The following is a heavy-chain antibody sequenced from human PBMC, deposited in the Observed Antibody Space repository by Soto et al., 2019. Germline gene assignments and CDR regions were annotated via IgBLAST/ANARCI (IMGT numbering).Heavy chain of an antibody. J-gene: IGHJ4*02. CDR2: ISPDGRTT. CDR3: ADSWLPTSY. Sequence: GSLRLSCAAPGFRFRPHWIPWVRQAPGKGLVWVSRISPDGRTTTYADPVKGRFTISRDNAKSTLYLQMNSLTVEDGAVYYCADSWLPTSYWGPGTLVTSPQ. CDR1: GFRFRPHW. V-gene: IGHV3-74*01. D-gene: IGHD3-10*01.